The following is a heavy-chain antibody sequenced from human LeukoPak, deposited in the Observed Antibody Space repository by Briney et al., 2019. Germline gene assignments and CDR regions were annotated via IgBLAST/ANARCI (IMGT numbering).Heavy chain of an antibody. V-gene: IGHV3-48*04. J-gene: IGHJ6*03. CDR3: ARVPSGYTLGYGYYYYYMDV. D-gene: IGHD5-18*01. CDR2: ISTSSATI. CDR1: GFTFSDYT. Sequence: GGSLRLSCAVSGFTFSDYTMTWVRQAPGKGLEWVSYISTSSATIYYADSVKGRFTISRDNTKNALYLQMNSLRAEDTAVYYCARVPSGYTLGYGYYYYYMDVWGKGTTVTVSS.